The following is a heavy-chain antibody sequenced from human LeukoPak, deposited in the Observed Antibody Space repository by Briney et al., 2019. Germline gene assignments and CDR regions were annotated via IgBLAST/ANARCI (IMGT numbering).Heavy chain of an antibody. CDR1: GGSISGYY. CDR3: AGYATTVTINDY. D-gene: IGHD4-17*01. CDR2: IYYSGST. Sequence: SETLSLTCTVSGGSISGYYWSWIRQPPGKGLEWIGFIYYSGSTNYNPSLKSRVTISVDTSKNQFSLKLSSVGAADTAVYYCAGYATTVTINDYWGQGTLVTVSS. J-gene: IGHJ4*02. V-gene: IGHV4-59*08.